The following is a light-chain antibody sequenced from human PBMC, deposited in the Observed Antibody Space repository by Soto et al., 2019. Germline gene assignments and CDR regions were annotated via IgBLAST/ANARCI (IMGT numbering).Light chain of an antibody. CDR3: QQYNDYWT. CDR2: GAS. CDR1: QSVSSN. V-gene: IGKV3-15*01. Sequence: VMTQSPATLSVSPGERATLSCRASQSVSSNLAWYQQKPGQAPRLLIYGASTRATGIPARFSGSGSGTEFTLTISSLQPDDFATYYCQQYNDYWTFGQGTKVDIK. J-gene: IGKJ1*01.